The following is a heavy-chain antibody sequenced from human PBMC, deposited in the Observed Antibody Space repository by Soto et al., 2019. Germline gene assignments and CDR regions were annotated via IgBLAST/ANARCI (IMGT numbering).Heavy chain of an antibody. J-gene: IGHJ4*02. D-gene: IGHD6-13*01. CDR1: GGSISSGGYY. CDR2: IYYSGST. Sequence: QVQLQESGPGLVKPSQTLSLTCTVSGGSISSGGYYWSWIRQHPGKGLEWIGYIYYSGSTYYNPSLKRPVTISVDKSKNHFSLKLSSVTAADTAVYYCARVGSSSPYFYSWGQGTLVTVSS. V-gene: IGHV4-31*01. CDR3: ARVGSSSPYFYS.